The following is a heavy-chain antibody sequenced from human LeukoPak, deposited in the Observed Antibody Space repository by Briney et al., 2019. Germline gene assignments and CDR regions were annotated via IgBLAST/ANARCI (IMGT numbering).Heavy chain of an antibody. J-gene: IGHJ3*02. Sequence: GGSLRLSCAASGFTFSSYAMSWVRQAPGKGLEWVSAISGSGGSTYYADSVKGRFTISRDNSKNTLYLQMNSLRAEDTVVYYCAKGVVLWFGEFDAFDIWGQGTMVTVSS. CDR2: ISGSGGST. CDR3: AKGVVLWFGEFDAFDI. V-gene: IGHV3-23*01. D-gene: IGHD3-10*01. CDR1: GFTFSSYA.